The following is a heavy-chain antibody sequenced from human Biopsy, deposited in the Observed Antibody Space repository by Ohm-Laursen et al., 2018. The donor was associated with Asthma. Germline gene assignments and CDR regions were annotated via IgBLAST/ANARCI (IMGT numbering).Heavy chain of an antibody. CDR3: ARGDSSNWSHYYFDI. CDR1: GFAVSRDY. J-gene: IGHJ4*02. V-gene: IGHV3-53*01. Sequence: SLRLSCTASGFAVSRDYMFWVRQAPGKGLEWVSVIYSGGTSHTADSVRGRFTISRDYSKNTLYLQMHSLRAEDTAVYYCARGDSSNWSHYYFDIWGQGTKVTVSS. D-gene: IGHD3-22*01. CDR2: IYSGGTS.